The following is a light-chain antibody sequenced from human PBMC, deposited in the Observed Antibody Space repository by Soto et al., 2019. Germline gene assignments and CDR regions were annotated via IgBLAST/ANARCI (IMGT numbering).Light chain of an antibody. CDR1: KLGDKY. Sequence: SYELTQSPSVSVSPGQTASISCSGDKLGDKYVSWYQQKPGQSPVLVIHQDTKRPSGIPERFSGSNSGNTATLTISGTQAMDEADYFCQAWDTSSVVFGGGTKLTVL. V-gene: IGLV3-1*01. CDR3: QAWDTSSVV. CDR2: QDT. J-gene: IGLJ2*01.